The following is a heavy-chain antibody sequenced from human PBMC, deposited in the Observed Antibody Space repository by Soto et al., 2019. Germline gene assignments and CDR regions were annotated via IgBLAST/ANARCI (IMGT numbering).Heavy chain of an antibody. D-gene: IGHD3-22*01. CDR2: IKQDGSEK. J-gene: IGHJ3*02. V-gene: IGHV3-7*03. Sequence: GGSLRLSCAASGFTFSSYWMSWVRQAPGKGLGWVANIKQDGSEKYYVDSVKGRFTISRDNAKNSLYLQMNSLRAEDTAVYYCARDRHYYDSSGYSHAFDIWGQGTMVTVSS. CDR1: GFTFSSYW. CDR3: ARDRHYYDSSGYSHAFDI.